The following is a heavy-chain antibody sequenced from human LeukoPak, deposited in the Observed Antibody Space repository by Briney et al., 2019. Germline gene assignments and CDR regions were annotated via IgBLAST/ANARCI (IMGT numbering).Heavy chain of an antibody. D-gene: IGHD3-22*01. Sequence: PSETLSLTCAVYGGSFSGYYWSWIRQPPGKGLEWIGEINHSGSTNYNPSLKSRVTISVDTSKNQFSLKLSSVTAADTAVYYCARVVDYYDSSGYYLDAFDIWGQGTMVTVSS. CDR1: GGSFSGYY. J-gene: IGHJ3*02. V-gene: IGHV4-34*01. CDR3: ARVVDYYDSSGYYLDAFDI. CDR2: INHSGST.